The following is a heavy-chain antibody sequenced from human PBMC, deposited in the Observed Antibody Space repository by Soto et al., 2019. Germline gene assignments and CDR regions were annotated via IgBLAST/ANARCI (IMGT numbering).Heavy chain of an antibody. Sequence: QLQLQESGPGLVKPWDTLSLTCTVSGDSIRSSSYWGWIRQPPGKGLEWIGSIYSTGNTYYNPSLNSQVTISVDTSKNQFSLNVISVTAADTAVYYCRRSSRYSTDVWGQGTTVTVSS. D-gene: IGHD6-13*01. V-gene: IGHV4-39*01. CDR1: GDSIRSSSY. CDR2: IYSTGNT. CDR3: RRSSRYSTDV. J-gene: IGHJ6*02.